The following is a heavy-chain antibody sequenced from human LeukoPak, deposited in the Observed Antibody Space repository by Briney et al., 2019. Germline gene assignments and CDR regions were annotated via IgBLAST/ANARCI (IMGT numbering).Heavy chain of an antibody. J-gene: IGHJ6*03. CDR3: ARVNDWGVYYYYMDV. V-gene: IGHV3-74*01. CDR2: INSDGSST. Sequence: GGSLRLSCAVSGFIFSTYWMHWVRQAPGKGLVWVSRINSDGSSTSYADSVKGRFTISRDNAKNTLYLQMNSLRAEDTAVYYCARVNDWGVYYYYMDVWGKGTTVTISS. D-gene: IGHD3-9*01. CDR1: GFIFSTYW.